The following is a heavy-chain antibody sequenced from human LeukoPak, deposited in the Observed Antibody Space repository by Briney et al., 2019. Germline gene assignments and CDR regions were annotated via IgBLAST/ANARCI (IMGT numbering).Heavy chain of an antibody. CDR3: ARTSYLYYYYGMDV. D-gene: IGHD1-26*01. CDR1: GFTFSSYE. V-gene: IGHV3-48*03. Sequence: GGSLRLSCAASGFTFSSYEMNWVRQAPGKGLEWVSYISSSGSTIYYADSVKGRFTISRDNAKNSLYLQMNSLRAEDTAVYYCARTSYLYYYYGMDVWGQGTTVTVSS. J-gene: IGHJ6*02. CDR2: ISSSGSTI.